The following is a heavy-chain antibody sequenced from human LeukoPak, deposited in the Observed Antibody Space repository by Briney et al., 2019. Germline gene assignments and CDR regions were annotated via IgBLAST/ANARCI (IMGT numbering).Heavy chain of an antibody. CDR3: ARESAGYSSSWYYFDY. CDR2: IYHSGST. CDR1: GGSISSSYW. J-gene: IGHJ4*02. Sequence: PSETLPLTCAVSGGSISSSYWWSWVRPPPGEGLEWIGEIYHSGSTNYNSSPKRRVTKSVDKSKNQFSLKLSSVTAADTAVYYCARESAGYSSSWYYFDYWGQGTLVTVSS. D-gene: IGHD6-13*01. V-gene: IGHV4-4*02.